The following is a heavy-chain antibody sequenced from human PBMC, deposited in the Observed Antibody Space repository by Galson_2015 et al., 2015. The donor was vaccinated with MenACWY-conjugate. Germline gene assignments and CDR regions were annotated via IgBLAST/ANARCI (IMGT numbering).Heavy chain of an antibody. D-gene: IGHD1-26*01. CDR3: ARHPPGGRGMDV. Sequence: QSGAEVKKPGESLKISCKGSGYSFSTYWIAWVRQLPGEGLEWMGLISPGDSNTRYSPAFHGQVTISADKSISTAYLQLHSLQASDTAMYYCARHPPGGRGMDVWGQGTTVTVSS. CDR2: ISPGDSNT. V-gene: IGHV5-51*01. CDR1: GYSFSTYW. J-gene: IGHJ6*02.